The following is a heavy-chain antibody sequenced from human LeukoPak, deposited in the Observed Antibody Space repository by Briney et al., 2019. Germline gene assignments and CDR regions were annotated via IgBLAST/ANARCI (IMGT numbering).Heavy chain of an antibody. CDR2: IKQDGSEK. Sequence: GGSLRLSCAASGFDFSNYWMYWVRQAPGKGLEWVANIKQDGSEKYYVDSVRGRFTVSRDNAKNSLSLQMNSLRAEDTAVYYCASNYGGWGQGTLVTVSS. CDR1: GFDFSNYW. V-gene: IGHV3-7*03. J-gene: IGHJ4*02. CDR3: ASNYGG. D-gene: IGHD4-11*01.